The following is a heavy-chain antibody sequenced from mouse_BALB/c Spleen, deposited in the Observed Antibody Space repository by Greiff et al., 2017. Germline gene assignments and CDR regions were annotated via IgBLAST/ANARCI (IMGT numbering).Heavy chain of an antibody. Sequence: EVKLVESGGGLVKPGGSLKLSCAASGFTFSSYAMSWVRQTPEKRLEWVASISSGGSTYYPDSVKGRFTISRDNARNILYLQMSSLRSEDTAMYYCANYGNYFAWFAYWGQGTLVTVSA. D-gene: IGHD2-1*01. CDR3: ANYGNYFAWFAY. CDR2: ISSGGST. V-gene: IGHV5-6-5*01. CDR1: GFTFSSYA. J-gene: IGHJ3*01.